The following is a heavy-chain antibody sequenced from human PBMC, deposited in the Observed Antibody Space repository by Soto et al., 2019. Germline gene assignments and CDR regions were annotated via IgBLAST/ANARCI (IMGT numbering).Heavy chain of an antibody. J-gene: IGHJ5*02. Sequence: ASVKVSCKASGYTFTSYGISWVRQAPGQGLEWMGWISAYNGNTNYAQKLQGRVTMTTDTSTSTAYMELRSLRSDDTAVYYCARDSLAHCSSTSCYGVEGFAPWGQGTLVTVSS. CDR1: GYTFTSYG. D-gene: IGHD2-2*01. CDR3: ARDSLAHCSSTSCYGVEGFAP. CDR2: ISAYNGNT. V-gene: IGHV1-18*01.